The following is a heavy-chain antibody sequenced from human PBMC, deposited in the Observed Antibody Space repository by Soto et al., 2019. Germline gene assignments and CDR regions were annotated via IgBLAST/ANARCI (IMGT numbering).Heavy chain of an antibody. J-gene: IGHJ3*02. CDR2: IKSKTDGGTT. D-gene: IGHD3-10*01. Sequence: GGSLRLSCAASGFTFSNAWMSWVRQAPGKGLEWVGRIKSKTDGGTTDYAAPVKGRFTISRDDSKNTLYLQMNSLKTEDTAVYYCTTGTLSELYDAFDIWGQGTMVTVSS. V-gene: IGHV3-15*01. CDR3: TTGTLSELYDAFDI. CDR1: GFTFSNAW.